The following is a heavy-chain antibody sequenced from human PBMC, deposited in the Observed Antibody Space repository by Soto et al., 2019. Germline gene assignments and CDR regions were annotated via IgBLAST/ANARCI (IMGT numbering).Heavy chain of an antibody. CDR3: ARGPVFCSGGSCYQGFDY. V-gene: IGHV3-30-3*01. CDR1: GFTFSSYA. Sequence: GGSLRLSCAASGFTFSSYAMHWVRQAPGKGLEWVAVISYDGSNKYYADSVKGRFTISRDNSKNTLYLQMNSLRAEDTAVYYCARGPVFCSGGSCYQGFDYWGQGTLVTVSS. D-gene: IGHD2-15*01. CDR2: ISYDGSNK. J-gene: IGHJ4*02.